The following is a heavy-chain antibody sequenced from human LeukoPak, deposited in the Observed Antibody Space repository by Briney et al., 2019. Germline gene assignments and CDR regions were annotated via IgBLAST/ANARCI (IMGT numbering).Heavy chain of an antibody. Sequence: KTGGSLRLSCAASGFTFSDYYMSWIRQAPGKGLEWVSYISGSTTDIYYADSVKGRFTISRDNSKNTLYLQMNSLRAEDTAVYYCAKEGSDYGGNPGYFDYWGQGTLVTVSS. CDR2: ISGSTTDI. V-gene: IGHV3-11*05. D-gene: IGHD4-23*01. CDR3: AKEGSDYGGNPGYFDY. J-gene: IGHJ4*02. CDR1: GFTFSDYY.